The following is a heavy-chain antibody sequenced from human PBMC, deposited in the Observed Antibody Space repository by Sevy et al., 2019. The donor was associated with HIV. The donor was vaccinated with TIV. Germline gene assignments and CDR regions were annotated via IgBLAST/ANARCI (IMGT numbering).Heavy chain of an antibody. D-gene: IGHD3-16*01. J-gene: IGHJ4*02. CDR2: IRGDGTTT. CDR3: ARYVYDSNFDY. CDR1: GFTFSNYW. V-gene: IGHV3-74*01. Sequence: GGSLRLSCAASGFTFSNYWMHWVRQVPGKGPTWVSNIRGDGTTTVYADSVKGRFTISRDNAKNTLYLQMNKLRAEDTATFYCARYVYDSNFDYWGQGTLVTVSS.